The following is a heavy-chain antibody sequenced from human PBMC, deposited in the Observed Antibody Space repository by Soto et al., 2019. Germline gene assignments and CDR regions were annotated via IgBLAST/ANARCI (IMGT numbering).Heavy chain of an antibody. V-gene: IGHV4-61*01. Sequence: SETLSLTCTVSGGSVSSGSYYWSWIRQPPGKGLEWIGYIYYSGSTNYNPSLKSRVTISVDTSKNQFSLKLSSVTAADTAVYYCAREDNWNYAGMDVWGQGTTVTVSS. CDR2: IYYSGST. CDR1: GGSVSSGSYY. D-gene: IGHD1-20*01. CDR3: AREDNWNYAGMDV. J-gene: IGHJ6*02.